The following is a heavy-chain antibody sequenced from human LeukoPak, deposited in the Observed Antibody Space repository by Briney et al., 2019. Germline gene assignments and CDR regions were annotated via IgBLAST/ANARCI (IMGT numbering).Heavy chain of an antibody. J-gene: IGHJ4*02. CDR3: ASYCPRYPCILRGFAD. Sequence: SETLSLTCSGSGYSFTSGHYWGWIRQPPGKGLEWIANIYRTEISHYNPALKSRVTRSVDASKNQFSLKLTSVTTSHTTVYYCASYCPRYPCILRGFADCGQGALVTVSS. D-gene: IGHD2-15*01. CDR1: GYSFTSGHY. V-gene: IGHV4-38-2*01. CDR2: IYRTEIS.